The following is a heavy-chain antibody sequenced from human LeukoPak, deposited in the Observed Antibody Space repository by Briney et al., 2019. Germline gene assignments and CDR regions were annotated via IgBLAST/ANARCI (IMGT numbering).Heavy chain of an antibody. CDR1: GYSFTSYW. Sequence: GESLKISCKGSGYSFTSYWIGWVRQMPGKGLEWMGIIYPDDSDTRYSPSFQGQVSISADKSITTAYLQWNSLKASDTAMYYCARHQNYGSGSPFDYWGQGTLVTVSS. CDR3: ARHQNYGSGSPFDY. CDR2: IYPDDSDT. D-gene: IGHD3-10*01. V-gene: IGHV5-51*01. J-gene: IGHJ4*02.